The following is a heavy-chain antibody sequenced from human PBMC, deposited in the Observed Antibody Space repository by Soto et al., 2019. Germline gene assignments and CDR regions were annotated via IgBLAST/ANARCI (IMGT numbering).Heavy chain of an antibody. D-gene: IGHD2-8*01. CDR3: ARVMGYCTNGVCHNWFDP. CDR1: GFIFSDFY. V-gene: IGHV3-11*04. J-gene: IGHJ5*02. Sequence: GPLRLSCAASGFIFSDFYMSWIRLATGTELEWLSYIGCGGSTRYYADSVKGLFTISRDNAKNSLYLQMNSLRAEDTALYYCARVMGYCTNGVCHNWFDPWGQGTLVTVSS. CDR2: IGCGGSTR.